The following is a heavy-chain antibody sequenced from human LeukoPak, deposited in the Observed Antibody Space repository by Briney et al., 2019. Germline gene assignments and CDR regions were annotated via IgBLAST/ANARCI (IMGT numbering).Heavy chain of an antibody. J-gene: IGHJ4*02. CDR2: IYSGGST. Sequence: PGGSLRLSCAASGFTVSSNYMSWVRQAPGKGLEWVSVIYSGGSTYYADSVKGRFTISRDKSGNTLYLQMKSLRAEDTAVYYCARSELGIPDYWGQGTLVTVSS. CDR3: ARSELGIPDY. CDR1: GFTVSSNY. V-gene: IGHV3-53*01. D-gene: IGHD7-27*01.